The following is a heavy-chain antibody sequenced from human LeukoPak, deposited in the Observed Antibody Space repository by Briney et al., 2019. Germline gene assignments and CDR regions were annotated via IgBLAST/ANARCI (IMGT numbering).Heavy chain of an antibody. Sequence: SETLSLTCPVSGGSISSYYWSWIRQPPGKGLEWIGYIYYSGSTNYNPSLKSRVTISVDTSKNQFSLKLSSVTAADTAVYYCARGGGSGSRYGAFDIWGQGTMVTVSS. CDR1: GGSISSYY. CDR2: IYYSGST. V-gene: IGHV4-59*01. CDR3: ARGGGSGSRYGAFDI. J-gene: IGHJ3*02. D-gene: IGHD3-10*01.